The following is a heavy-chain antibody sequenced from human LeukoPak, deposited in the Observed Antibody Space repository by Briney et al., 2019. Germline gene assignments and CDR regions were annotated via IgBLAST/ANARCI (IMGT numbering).Heavy chain of an antibody. CDR3: ARGQYSYGYGY. J-gene: IGHJ4*02. V-gene: IGHV4-59*12. CDR2: IYYSGST. D-gene: IGHD5-18*01. Sequence: SETLSLTCTVSGGSISSYYWSWIRQPPGKGLEWIGYIYYSGSTNYNPSLKSRVTISVDTSKNQLSLKLSSVTVADTAVYYCARGQYSYGYGYWGQGTLVTVSS. CDR1: GGSISSYY.